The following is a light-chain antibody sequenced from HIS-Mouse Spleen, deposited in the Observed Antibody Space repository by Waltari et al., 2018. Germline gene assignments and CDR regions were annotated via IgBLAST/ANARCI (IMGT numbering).Light chain of an antibody. J-gene: IGLJ1*01. CDR2: DVS. V-gene: IGLV2-11*01. Sequence: QSALTQPRSVSGSPGQSVTISCTGTSSDVGGYYYFAWYQQHPGKAPKLMIYDVSKRPSGVPDRFSGSKSGNTASLTISGLQAEDEADYYCCSYAGSYTGVFGTGTKVTVL. CDR3: CSYAGSYTGV. CDR1: SSDVGGYYY.